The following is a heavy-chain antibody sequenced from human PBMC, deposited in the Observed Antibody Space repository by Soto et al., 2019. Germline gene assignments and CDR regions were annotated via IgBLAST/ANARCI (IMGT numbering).Heavy chain of an antibody. CDR3: AKVVWFGADRGY. CDR2: ISGSGGST. V-gene: IGHV3-23*01. J-gene: IGHJ4*02. Sequence: EVQLLESGGGLVQPGGSLRLSCAASGFTFSSYAMSWVRQAPGKGLEWVSAISGSGGSTYYADSVKGRFTISRDNYKSALYLQMNSLRAEDTAVYYCAKVVWFGADRGYWGRGTLVTVSS. D-gene: IGHD3-10*01. CDR1: GFTFSSYA.